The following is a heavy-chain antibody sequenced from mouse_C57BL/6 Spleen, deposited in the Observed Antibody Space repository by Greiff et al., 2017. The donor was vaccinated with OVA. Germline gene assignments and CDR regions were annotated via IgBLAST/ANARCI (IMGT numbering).Heavy chain of an antibody. J-gene: IGHJ2*01. CDR2: IYPGDGDT. Sequence: VQLQQSGPELVKPGASVKISCKASGYAFSSSWMNWVKQRPGKGLEWIGRIYPGDGDTNYNGKFKGKATLTADKSSSTAYMQLSSLTSEDSAVYFCAREDYDYGGQGTTLTVSS. CDR3: AREDYDY. V-gene: IGHV1-82*01. D-gene: IGHD2-13*01. CDR1: GYAFSSSW.